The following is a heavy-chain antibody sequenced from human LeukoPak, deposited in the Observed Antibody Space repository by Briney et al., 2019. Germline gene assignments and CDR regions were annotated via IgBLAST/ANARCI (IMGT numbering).Heavy chain of an antibody. Sequence: GGSLRLSCAASGLTFSNYAMSWVRQAPGKGLDWVSTISGSGGSTYYADSVKGRFTISRDNSKNTLYLQMNSLRVEDTAVYYCAKSRTGHTHYYMDVWGKGTTVIVSS. CDR3: AKSRTGHTHYYMDV. CDR2: ISGSGGST. V-gene: IGHV3-23*01. CDR1: GLTFSNYA. J-gene: IGHJ6*03.